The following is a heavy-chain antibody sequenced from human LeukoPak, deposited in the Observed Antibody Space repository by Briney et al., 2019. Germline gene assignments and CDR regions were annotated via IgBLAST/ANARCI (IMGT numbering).Heavy chain of an antibody. CDR1: GFTFSHYW. Sequence: PGGSLRLSCAASGFTFSHYWMSWVRQAPGKGLEWVANIKPDGSDKYYVDSVKGRFTISRDNAKNTLYLQMDSLRAEDTAVYYCAGEDMWAFDMWGQGTMVTVSS. CDR2: IKPDGSDK. D-gene: IGHD2-15*01. J-gene: IGHJ3*02. CDR3: AGEDMWAFDM. V-gene: IGHV3-7*01.